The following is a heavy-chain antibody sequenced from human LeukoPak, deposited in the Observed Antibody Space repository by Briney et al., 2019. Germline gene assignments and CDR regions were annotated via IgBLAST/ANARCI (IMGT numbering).Heavy chain of an antibody. CDR1: GGSFSGYY. J-gene: IGHJ4*02. CDR2: IYYSGST. D-gene: IGHD5-18*01. Sequence: SETLSLTCAVYGGSFSGYYWSWIRQPPGKGLEWIGYIYYSGSTNYNPSLKSRVTISVDTSKNQFSLKLSSVTAADTAVYYCARARAMCLDYWGQGTLVTVSS. V-gene: IGHV4-59*01. CDR3: ARARAMCLDY.